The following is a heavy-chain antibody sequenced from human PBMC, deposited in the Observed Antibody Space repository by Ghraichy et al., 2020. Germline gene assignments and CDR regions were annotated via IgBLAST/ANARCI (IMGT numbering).Heavy chain of an antibody. Sequence: ETLSLTCVASGCTFSNYAMNWVRQAPGKGLDWVSTISGSGWVSTISGSGGSTYYADSVMGRFTISRDDSKNTLYLQMNSLRAEDTAVYYCAKDSSSSNYYYGMDVWGQGATVTVSS. J-gene: IGHJ6*02. V-gene: IGHV3-23*01. CDR3: AKDSSSSNYYYGMDV. CDR1: GCTFSNYA. CDR2: ISGSGWVSTISGSGGST. D-gene: IGHD6-6*01.